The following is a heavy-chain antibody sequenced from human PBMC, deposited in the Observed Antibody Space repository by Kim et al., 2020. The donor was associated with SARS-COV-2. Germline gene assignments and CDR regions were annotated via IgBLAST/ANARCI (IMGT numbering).Heavy chain of an antibody. V-gene: IGHV1-18*04. CDR3: ATGRPDCSGGSCYYFDY. CDR2: ISAYNGNT. CDR1: GYTFTSYG. Sequence: ASVKVSCKASGYTFTSYGISWVRQAPGQGLEWMGWISAYNGNTNYAQKLQGRVTMTTDTSTSTAYMELRSLRSDDTAVYYCATGRPDCSGGSCYYFDYWGQGTLVTVSS. D-gene: IGHD2-15*01. J-gene: IGHJ4*02.